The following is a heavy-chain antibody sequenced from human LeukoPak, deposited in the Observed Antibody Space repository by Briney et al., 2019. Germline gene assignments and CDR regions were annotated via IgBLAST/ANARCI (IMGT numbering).Heavy chain of an antibody. CDR1: GGSISSYY. Sequence: SETLSLTCTVSGGSISSYYWSWTRQPPGKGLEWIGYIYYSGSTNYNPSLKSRVTISVDTSKNQFSLKLSSVTAADTAVYYCARVLRIQLGIDYWGQGTLVTVSS. CDR2: IYYSGST. CDR3: ARVLRIQLGIDY. D-gene: IGHD5-18*01. V-gene: IGHV4-59*01. J-gene: IGHJ4*02.